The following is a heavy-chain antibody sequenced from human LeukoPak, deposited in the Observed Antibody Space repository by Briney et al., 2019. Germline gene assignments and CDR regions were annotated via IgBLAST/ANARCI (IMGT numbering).Heavy chain of an antibody. CDR2: MNPNSGNT. V-gene: IGHV1-8*01. Sequence: ASVNVSCMASGYTFTSYDINWVRQATGQGLEWMGWMNPNSGNTGYAQKFQGRVTMTRNTSISTVYMELSSLRSEDTAVYYCARSYDSSGYCDYWGQGTLVTVSS. D-gene: IGHD3-22*01. CDR3: ARSYDSSGYCDY. J-gene: IGHJ4*02. CDR1: GYTFTSYD.